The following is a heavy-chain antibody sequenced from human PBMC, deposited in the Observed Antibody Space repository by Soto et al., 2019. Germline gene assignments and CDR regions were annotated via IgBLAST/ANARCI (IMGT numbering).Heavy chain of an antibody. D-gene: IGHD5-18*01. Sequence: SETLSLTCTVSGGSISSYYWSWIRQPPGKGLEWIGYIYYSGSTNYNPSLKSRVTVSVDTSKNQFSLKLISVTAADTAVYYCAGYSFGFGYFFDYWGPGTLVTVYS. J-gene: IGHJ4*02. CDR3: AGYSFGFGYFFDY. CDR1: GGSISSYY. CDR2: IYYSGST. V-gene: IGHV4-59*01.